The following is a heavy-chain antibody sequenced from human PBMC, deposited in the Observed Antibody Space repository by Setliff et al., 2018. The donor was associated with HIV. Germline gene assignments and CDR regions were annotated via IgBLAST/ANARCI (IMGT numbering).Heavy chain of an antibody. Sequence: ASVKVSCKASGYTFTSDYIHWVRQAPGQGLEWMGIINPAGNPTSYAQKFQGRLTMTRDTSTNTVYMELSSLRSEDSAVYYCVRAYDQDFLHWGQGTVVTVSS. CDR1: GYTFTSDY. CDR3: VRAYDQDFLH. D-gene: IGHD3-22*01. J-gene: IGHJ1*01. V-gene: IGHV1-46*01. CDR2: INPAGNPT.